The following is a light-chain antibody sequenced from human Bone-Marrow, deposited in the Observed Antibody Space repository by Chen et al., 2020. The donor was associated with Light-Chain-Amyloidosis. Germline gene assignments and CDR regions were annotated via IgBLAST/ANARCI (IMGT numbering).Light chain of an antibody. CDR3: QSADSSGTYEVI. V-gene: IGLV3-25*03. J-gene: IGLJ2*01. CDR2: RDT. Sequence: SYLLTQPPSVSVSPGQTARITCSGDDLPTKYAYWYQQKPGQAPVLVIHRDTERPSGISERFSGSISGTTATLTISGVQAEGEADYHCQSADSSGTYEVIFGGGTKLTVL. CDR1: DLPTKY.